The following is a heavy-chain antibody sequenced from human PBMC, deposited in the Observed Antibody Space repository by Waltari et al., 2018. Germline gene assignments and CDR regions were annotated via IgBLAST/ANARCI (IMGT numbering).Heavy chain of an antibody. J-gene: IGHJ4*02. Sequence: QVQLQESGPRLVKPSQTLSLTCTVSGVSISSGTYYWSWIRQSAGRGLEWIGRIYSSGTTKYYPFLKSRVSISIDRSKNQFFVRLTSATAADSAIYYCVRDWGGDDSGSVWGRGAPVTVSS. CDR3: VRDWGGDDSGSV. D-gene: IGHD3-10*01. CDR1: GVSISSGTYY. V-gene: IGHV4-61*02. CDR2: IYSSGTT.